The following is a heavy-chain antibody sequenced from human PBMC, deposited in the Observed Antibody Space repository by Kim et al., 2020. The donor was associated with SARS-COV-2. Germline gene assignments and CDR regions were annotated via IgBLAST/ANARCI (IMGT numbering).Heavy chain of an antibody. CDR2: ISAYNGNT. CDR1: GYTFTSYG. CDR3: ARDLLYDSSGYYPGY. J-gene: IGHJ4*02. Sequence: ASVKVSCKASGYTFTSYGISWVRQAPGQGLEWMGWISAYNGNTNYAQKLQGRVTMTTDTSTSTAYMELRSLRSDDTAVYYCARDLLYDSSGYYPGYWGQGALVTVS. V-gene: IGHV1-18*04. D-gene: IGHD3-22*01.